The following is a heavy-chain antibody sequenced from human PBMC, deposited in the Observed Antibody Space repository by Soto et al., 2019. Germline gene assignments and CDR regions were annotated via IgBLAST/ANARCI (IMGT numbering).Heavy chain of an antibody. CDR1: GFTFTSSA. Sequence: GASVKVSCKASGFTFTSSAVQWVRQARGQRLEWIGWIVVGSGNTNYAQKFQERVTITRDMSTSTAYMELSSLRSEDTAVYYCAAGPSYDSSGYYPVEFDYWGQGTLVTVSS. CDR2: IVVGSGNT. J-gene: IGHJ4*02. V-gene: IGHV1-58*01. CDR3: AAGPSYDSSGYYPVEFDY. D-gene: IGHD3-22*01.